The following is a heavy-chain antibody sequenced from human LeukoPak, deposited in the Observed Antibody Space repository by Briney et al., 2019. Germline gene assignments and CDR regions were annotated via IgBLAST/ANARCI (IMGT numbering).Heavy chain of an antibody. CDR2: IYYSGST. CDR1: GGSISSSSYY. J-gene: IGHJ6*03. D-gene: IGHD5-18*01. Sequence: SETLSLTCTVSGGSISSSSYYWGWIRQPPGKGLEWIGSIYYSGSTYYNPSLKSRVTISVDTSKNQFSLKLSSVTAADTAVYYCARVAYSYGYRHYYYMDVWGKGTTVTVSS. V-gene: IGHV4-39*07. CDR3: ARVAYSYGYRHYYYMDV.